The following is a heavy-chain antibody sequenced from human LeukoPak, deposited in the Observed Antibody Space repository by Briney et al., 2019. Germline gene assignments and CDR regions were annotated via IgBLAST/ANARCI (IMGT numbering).Heavy chain of an antibody. CDR2: IWYDGTNK. J-gene: IGHJ4*02. D-gene: IGHD5-18*01. V-gene: IGHV3-33*01. CDR1: GFTFSSYG. Sequence: GGSLRLSCAASGFTFSSYGMHWVRQAPGKGLEWVAIIWYDGTNKYYADSVKGRFTISRDNSKNTLYLQMNSLRAEDTAVYYCARGGGTAMATYYFDYWGQGTLVTVSS. CDR3: ARGGGTAMATYYFDY.